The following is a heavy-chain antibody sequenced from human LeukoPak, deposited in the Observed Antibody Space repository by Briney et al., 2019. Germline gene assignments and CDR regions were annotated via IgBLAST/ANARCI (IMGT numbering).Heavy chain of an antibody. CDR2: IKQDGSEK. J-gene: IGHJ4*02. Sequence: PGGSLRLSCVASGFSFSSYWMSWVRQAPGKGLEGVANIKQDGSEKYYVDSVKGRFTISRDNAKNSLYLQMNSLRAEDTAVYYCARRGGGYSGYDQFDYWGQGTLVTVSS. D-gene: IGHD5-12*01. V-gene: IGHV3-7*04. CDR1: GFSFSSYW. CDR3: ARRGGGYSGYDQFDY.